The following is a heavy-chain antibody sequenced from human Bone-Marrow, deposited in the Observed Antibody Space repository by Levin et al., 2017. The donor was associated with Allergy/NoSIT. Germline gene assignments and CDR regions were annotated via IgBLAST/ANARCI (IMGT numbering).Heavy chain of an antibody. CDR2: ISYDGSNK. Sequence: GGSLRLSCAASGFTFSSYAMHWVRQAPGKGLEWVAVISYDGSNKYYADSVKGRFTISRDNSKNTLYLQMNSLRAEDTAVYYCARDRYSGSWDLFGVWGQGTTVTVSS. J-gene: IGHJ6*02. V-gene: IGHV3-30*04. CDR1: GFTFSSYA. D-gene: IGHD1-26*01. CDR3: ARDRYSGSWDLFGV.